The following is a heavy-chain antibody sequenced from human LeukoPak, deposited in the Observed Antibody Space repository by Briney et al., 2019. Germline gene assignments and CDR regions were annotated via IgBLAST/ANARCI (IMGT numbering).Heavy chain of an antibody. Sequence: KTGGSLRLSCAASGFTFSSYGMSWVRQAPGKGLEWVSSISSSSYIYYADSVKGRFTISRDNAKNSLYLQMNSLRAEDTAVYYCARDSGNYLDAFDIWGQGTMVTVSS. CDR2: ISSSSYI. CDR3: ARDSGNYLDAFDI. CDR1: GFTFSSYG. D-gene: IGHD1-7*01. V-gene: IGHV3-21*01. J-gene: IGHJ3*02.